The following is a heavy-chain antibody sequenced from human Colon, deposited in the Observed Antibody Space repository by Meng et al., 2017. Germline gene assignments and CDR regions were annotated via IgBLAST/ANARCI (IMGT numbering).Heavy chain of an antibody. CDR2: SNTITGHP. CDR3: AREASDSYIDH. V-gene: IGHV7-4-1*02. Sequence: QVQMVQSGAEVKKPGGSVRFSCNTSGYSFTFFAMNWVRQAPGRGLEWMGWSNTITGHPTYDEDFTGRFVFSLDTTATTAYLEINSLRPDDTAVYYCAREASDSYIDHWGQGTLVTVSS. CDR1: GYSFTFFA. J-gene: IGHJ4*02.